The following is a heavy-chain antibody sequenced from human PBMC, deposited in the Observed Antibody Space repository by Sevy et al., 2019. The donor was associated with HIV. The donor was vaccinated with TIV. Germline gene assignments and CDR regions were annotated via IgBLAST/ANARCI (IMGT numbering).Heavy chain of an antibody. V-gene: IGHV3-74*01. CDR3: ARDINDFWSGYNYGMDV. CDR1: GFTFSSYW. D-gene: IGHD3-3*01. CDR2: INSDGSST. Sequence: VGSLRLSCAASGFTFSSYWMHWVRQAPGKGLVWVSRINSDGSSTSYADSVKGRFTISRDNAKNTLYLQMNSLRAEDTAVYYCARDINDFWSGYNYGMDVWGQGTTVTVSS. J-gene: IGHJ6*02.